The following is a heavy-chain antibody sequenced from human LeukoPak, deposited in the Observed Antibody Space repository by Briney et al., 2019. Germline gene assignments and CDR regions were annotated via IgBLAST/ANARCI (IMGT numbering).Heavy chain of an antibody. CDR2: IGSGGST. D-gene: IGHD1-1*01. Sequence: GGSLRPSCVASGVTISSQAMSWVRQAAGKGLEWVSTIGSGGSTYYADTVKGRFTISRDNSKNTLSLQMNSLRAEDTAVYYCAKRGTAGSWNPEDYWGQGTLVTVSS. J-gene: IGHJ4*02. V-gene: IGHV3-23*01. CDR3: AKRGTAGSWNPEDY. CDR1: GVTISSQA.